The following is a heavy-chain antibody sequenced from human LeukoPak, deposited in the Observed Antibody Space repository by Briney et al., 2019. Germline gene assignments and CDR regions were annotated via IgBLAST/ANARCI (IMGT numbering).Heavy chain of an antibody. V-gene: IGHV4-59*01. CDR2: FYYSGST. D-gene: IGHD3-9*01. Sequence: SETLSLTCTVSGGSISSYYWSWIRQPPGKGLEWIGYFYYSGSTNYNPSLKSRVTISVDTSKNQFSLKLSSVTAADTAVYYCARESHYDILTLDIWGQGTMVTVSS. CDR1: GGSISSYY. J-gene: IGHJ3*02. CDR3: ARESHYDILTLDI.